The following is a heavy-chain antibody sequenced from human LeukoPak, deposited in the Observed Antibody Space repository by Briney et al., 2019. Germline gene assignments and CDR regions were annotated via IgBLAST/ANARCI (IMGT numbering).Heavy chain of an antibody. CDR1: GGSFSGHY. CDR3: ARYVYDSSGYYYYYYYMDV. Sequence: SETLSLTCAVYGGSFSGHYWSWIRQPPGKGLEWIGEINHSGSSNYNPSLKSRVTISVETSKNQFSLKLSSVTAADTAVYYCARYVYDSSGYYYYYYYMDVWGKGTTVTVSS. D-gene: IGHD3-22*01. CDR2: INHSGSS. J-gene: IGHJ6*03. V-gene: IGHV4-34*01.